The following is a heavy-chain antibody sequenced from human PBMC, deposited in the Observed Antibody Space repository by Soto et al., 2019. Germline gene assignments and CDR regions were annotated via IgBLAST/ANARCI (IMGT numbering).Heavy chain of an antibody. D-gene: IGHD6-19*01. Sequence: SETLSLTCAVVGDSLRGQSWNWIRQSPGKGLEWIGELDQSGGTNYNPSLKSRAIISDDTSKNQFSLTLTSVTAADTAVYYCAREDSNGWSGESLDVWSQGTTVTVSS. CDR2: LDQSGGT. CDR3: AREDSNGWSGESLDV. V-gene: IGHV4-34*01. J-gene: IGHJ6*02. CDR1: GDSLRGQS.